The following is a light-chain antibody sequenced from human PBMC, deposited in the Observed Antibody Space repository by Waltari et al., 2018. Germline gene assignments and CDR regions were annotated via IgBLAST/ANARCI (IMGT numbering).Light chain of an antibody. CDR2: GAS. CDR1: QSVSSN. J-gene: IGKJ3*01. V-gene: IGKV3-15*01. CDR3: QQYNNWPPVT. Sequence: EIVMTQSPATLSVSPGERATLSCRASQSVSSNLAWYQQKPGQAPRLLIYGASTRTTGIPARFSGSGSGTEFTLTISSMQSEDFAVYYCQQYNNWPPVTFGPGTKVDIK.